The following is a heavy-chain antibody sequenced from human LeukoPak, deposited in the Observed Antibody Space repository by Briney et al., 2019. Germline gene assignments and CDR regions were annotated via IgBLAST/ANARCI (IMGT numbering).Heavy chain of an antibody. CDR2: IYYSGST. D-gene: IGHD4-23*01. V-gene: IGHV4-59*01. Sequence: PSETLSLTCTVSGGSISSYYWSWIRQPPGKGLEWIGYIYYSGSTNYNPFLKSRVTISVDTSKNQFSLKLSSVTAADTAVYYCARGTTHPGMTTVVTHFDYWGQGTLVTVSS. J-gene: IGHJ4*02. CDR3: ARGTTHPGMTTVVTHFDY. CDR1: GGSISSYY.